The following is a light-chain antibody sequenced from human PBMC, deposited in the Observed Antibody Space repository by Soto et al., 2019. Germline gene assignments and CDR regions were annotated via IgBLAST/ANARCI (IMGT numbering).Light chain of an antibody. CDR1: QNINIW. V-gene: IGKV1-5*03. CDR2: KAS. CDR3: QQYKAYSYT. Sequence: DIQMTQTPSTLSASVGDRVTITCRTTQNINIWLAWYQQKPGKAPKLLISKASSLEGGVPSRFSGSGSGTEFDLTISSLQPDDFATNYCQQYKAYSYTFGQGTKLEI. J-gene: IGKJ2*01.